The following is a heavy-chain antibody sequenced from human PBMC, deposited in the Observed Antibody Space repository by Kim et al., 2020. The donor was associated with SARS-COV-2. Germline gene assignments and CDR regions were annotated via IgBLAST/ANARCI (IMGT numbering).Heavy chain of an antibody. CDR2: IYPGDSDT. Sequence: GESLKISCKGSGYSFTSYWIGWVRQMPGKGLEWMGIIYPGDSDTRYSPSFQGQVTISADKSISTAYLQWSSLKASDTAMYYCAKGDYDILTAEGYGMDVWGQGTTVTVSS. D-gene: IGHD3-9*01. CDR3: AKGDYDILTAEGYGMDV. V-gene: IGHV5-51*01. J-gene: IGHJ6*02. CDR1: GYSFTSYW.